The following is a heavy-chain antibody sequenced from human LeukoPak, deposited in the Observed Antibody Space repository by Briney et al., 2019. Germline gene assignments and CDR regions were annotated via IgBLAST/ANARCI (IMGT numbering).Heavy chain of an antibody. CDR2: IFPGDSDT. D-gene: IGHD2-15*01. CDR3: ARLDCSGGRCYGVEP. J-gene: IGHJ5*02. V-gene: IGHV5-51*01. Sequence: GESPNTSLQGFGFSFTNYWIGWVRQMPGKGLEWMGNIFPGDSDTTYSPSLQGLVTTSADKSINTAFLEWSGLKASETGIYYCARLDCSGGRCYGVEPWGKGTLVTVSP. CDR1: GFSFTNYW.